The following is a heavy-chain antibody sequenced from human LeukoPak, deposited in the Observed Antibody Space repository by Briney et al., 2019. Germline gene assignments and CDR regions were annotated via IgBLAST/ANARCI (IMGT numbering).Heavy chain of an antibody. CDR3: ARDGTSTDDY. J-gene: IGHJ4*02. CDR2: ISAYNGNT. CDR1: GYTFTSYG. D-gene: IGHD2-2*01. Sequence: ASAKVSCKASGYTFTSYGISWVRQAPGQGLEWMGWISAYNGNTNYAQKFQGRFTVTTDSSTSTAYMELRNLRSDDTAVYYCARDGTSTDDYWGQGTLVTVSS. V-gene: IGHV1-18*01.